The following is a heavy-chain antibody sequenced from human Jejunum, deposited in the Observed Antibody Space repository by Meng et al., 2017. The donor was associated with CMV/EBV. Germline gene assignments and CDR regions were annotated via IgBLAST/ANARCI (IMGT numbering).Heavy chain of an antibody. J-gene: IGHJ4*02. V-gene: IGHV3-30-3*01. D-gene: IGHD1-26*01. CDR3: AKDPDSGSYYFDY. Sequence: QVQVVEAGGGVVQPGGSLRVSCAASGFTFNRHAMRWVRQAPGKGLDWVAVISHAGNRKFYADSVKGRFTISRDNSKNTLDLQMSSLRAEDTAVYYCAKDPDSGSYYFDYWGQGALVTVSS. CDR2: ISHAGNRK. CDR1: GFTFNRHA.